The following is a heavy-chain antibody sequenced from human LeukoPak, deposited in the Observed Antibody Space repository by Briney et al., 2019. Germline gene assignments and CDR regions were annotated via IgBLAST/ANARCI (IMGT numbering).Heavy chain of an antibody. CDR1: GGSISSYY. CDR3: AREGTYGWYNWFDP. CDR2: MYRTGST. J-gene: IGHJ5*02. D-gene: IGHD6-19*01. Sequence: SETLSLTCTVSGGSISSYYWSWIRQPPGKGLEWIGYMYRTGSTNYNPSLKSRVTITPDTSKNQSSLRLTSVTAADTAVYYCAREGTYGWYNWFDPWGQGTLVTVSS. V-gene: IGHV4-59*01.